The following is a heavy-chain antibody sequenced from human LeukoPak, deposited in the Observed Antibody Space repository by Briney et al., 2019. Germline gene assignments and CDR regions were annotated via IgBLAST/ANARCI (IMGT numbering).Heavy chain of an antibody. J-gene: IGHJ5*02. V-gene: IGHV4-59*11. D-gene: IGHD2-21*01. Sequence: PSETLSLTCSVSGASISSQYWTWIRQPPGEGLEWIGYIYNSGSTNYNPSLKSRVTMSIDTSKNQFSLRLTSVTAADTAVYYCARRRIDSMYNWFDPWGQGTLVIVPS. CDR2: IYNSGST. CDR1: GASISSQY. CDR3: ARRRIDSMYNWFDP.